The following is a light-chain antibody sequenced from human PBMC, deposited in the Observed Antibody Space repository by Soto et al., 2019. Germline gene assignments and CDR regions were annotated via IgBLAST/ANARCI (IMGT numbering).Light chain of an antibody. Sequence: DIQMTQSPSSLSASIGDRVTITCQTSQDIRQYLNWYQQKPGKAPKLLIYDASRLETGVPSRFSGSGSGTDFTFTVSSLQPEDIATYYCQLYDYISAGFTFGPGTKVDLK. CDR1: QDIRQY. CDR2: DAS. CDR3: QLYDYISAGFT. J-gene: IGKJ3*01. V-gene: IGKV1-33*01.